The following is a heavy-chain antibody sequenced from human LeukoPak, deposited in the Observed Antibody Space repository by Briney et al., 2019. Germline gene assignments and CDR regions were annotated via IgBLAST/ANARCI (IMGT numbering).Heavy chain of an antibody. CDR1: GGTFSSYA. J-gene: IGHJ5*02. D-gene: IGHD6-13*01. Sequence: SVKVSCKASGGTFSSYAISWVRQAPGQGLEWMGRIIPTLGIANYAQKFQGRVTITADKSTSTAYMELSSLRSEDTAVYYCARDQGSSSWYSGNWFDPWGQGTLVTVSS. CDR3: ARDQGSSSWYSGNWFDP. V-gene: IGHV1-69*04. CDR2: IIPTLGIA.